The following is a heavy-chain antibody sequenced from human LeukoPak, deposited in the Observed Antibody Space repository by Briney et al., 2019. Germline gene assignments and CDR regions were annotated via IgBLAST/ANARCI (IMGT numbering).Heavy chain of an antibody. J-gene: IGHJ4*02. D-gene: IGHD3-3*01. CDR1: GYTFTSYD. CDR2: MNPNSGNT. CDR3: ARRNTGVVAGLDC. Sequence: ASVKVSCKASGYTFTSYDINWVRQATGQGLEWMGWMNPNSGNTGYEQKFQGRVTMTRNTSISTAYMELSSLRPEDTAVYYCARRNTGVVAGLDCWGQGTLVTVSS. V-gene: IGHV1-8*01.